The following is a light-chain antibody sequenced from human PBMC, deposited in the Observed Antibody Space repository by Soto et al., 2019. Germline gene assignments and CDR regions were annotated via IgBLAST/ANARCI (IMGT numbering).Light chain of an antibody. CDR3: CSYAGSYTHVV. CDR2: DVT. CDR1: INDVGGYNY. J-gene: IGLJ2*01. Sequence: QSALTQPRSVSGSPGQSGTISCPGTINDVGGYNYVSWYQQHPGKAPTLMIYDVTKRPSGVPDRFSGSKSGNTASLTISGLQAEDEADYYCCSYAGSYTHVVFGEGTKLTVL. V-gene: IGLV2-11*01.